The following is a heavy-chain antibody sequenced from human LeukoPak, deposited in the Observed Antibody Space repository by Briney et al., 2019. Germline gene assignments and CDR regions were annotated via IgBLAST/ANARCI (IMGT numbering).Heavy chain of an antibody. J-gene: IGHJ5*01. V-gene: IGHV4-59*12. Sequence: TSETLSLTCTVSGGSISSYYWSWIRQSPGKGLEWIGYIYYSGSTNYNPSLKSRVTISVDTSKNQFSLNLTSVTAADTAVYYCATDGMVRGPDAWFDSWGQGTLVTVSS. CDR1: GGSISSYY. D-gene: IGHD3-10*01. CDR3: ATDGMVRGPDAWFDS. CDR2: IYYSGST.